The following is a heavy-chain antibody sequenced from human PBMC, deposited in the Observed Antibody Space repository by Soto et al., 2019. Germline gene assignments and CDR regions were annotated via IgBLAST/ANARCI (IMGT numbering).Heavy chain of an antibody. CDR1: VGTFRSYA. V-gene: IGHV1-69*13. Sequence: SVKLSCKASVGTFRSYAISWVRQAPGQGLEWMGGIIPIFGKANXAQKXXXRVXITADESTSTAYMELSSLRSEDTAVYYCASSYYDIFGFDPWGQGTLVTVSS. J-gene: IGHJ5*02. CDR3: ASSYYDIFGFDP. D-gene: IGHD3-9*01. CDR2: IIPIFGKA.